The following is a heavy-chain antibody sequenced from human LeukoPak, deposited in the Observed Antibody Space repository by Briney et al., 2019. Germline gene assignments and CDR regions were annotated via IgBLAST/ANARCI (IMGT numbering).Heavy chain of an antibody. CDR1: GGSISSYY. CDR3: ARDLGGSQSINWFDP. Sequence: SETLSLTCTVSGGSISSYYWSWIRQPPGKGLEWIGYIYYSGSTNYNPSLKSRVTMSVDMSKNQFSLKLSSVTAADTAVYYCARDLGGSQSINWFDPWGQGTLVTVSS. J-gene: IGHJ5*02. D-gene: IGHD1-26*01. CDR2: IYYSGST. V-gene: IGHV4-59*12.